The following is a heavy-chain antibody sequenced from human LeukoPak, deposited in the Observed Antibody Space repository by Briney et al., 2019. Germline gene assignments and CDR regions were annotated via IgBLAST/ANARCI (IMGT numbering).Heavy chain of an antibody. J-gene: IGHJ4*02. V-gene: IGHV3-74*01. CDR3: ARGPYSSRVDY. CDR1: GFTFSSYW. CDR2: IKSDGSST. D-gene: IGHD6-13*01. Sequence: GGSLRLSCAASGFTFSSYWMHWVRQPPGKGLVWVSRIKSDGSSTTYADPVKGRFTISRDNAKNTLYLEMNILRAEDTAVYYCARGPYSSRVDYWGQGTLVTVSS.